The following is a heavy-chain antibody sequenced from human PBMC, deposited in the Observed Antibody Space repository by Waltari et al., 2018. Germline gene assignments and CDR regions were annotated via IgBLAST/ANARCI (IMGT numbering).Heavy chain of an antibody. D-gene: IGHD4-17*01. CDR3: ARVKGDGDYEKYYYYYYGMDV. V-gene: IGHV3-48*01. J-gene: IGHJ6*02. CDR2: ISSSSSTI. CDR1: GFTFSSYS. Sequence: EVQLVESGGGLVQPGGSLRLSCAASGFTFSSYSMNWVRQAPGKGLEWVSYISSSSSTIYYADSVKGRFTISRDNAKNSLYLQMNSLRAEDTAVYYCARVKGDGDYEKYYYYYYGMDVWGQGTTVTVSS.